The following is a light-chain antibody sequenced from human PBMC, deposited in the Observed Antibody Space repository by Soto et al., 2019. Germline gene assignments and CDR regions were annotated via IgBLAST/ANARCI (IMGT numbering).Light chain of an antibody. J-gene: IGKJ2*01. CDR2: GAS. CDR1: QRVRSN. V-gene: IGKV3-15*01. CDR3: QQYNPWTPKYT. Sequence: EIVMTQSPATLSVSPGERATLSCRASQRVRSNLAWYQQKPGQAPRLLIYGASTRATGIPARFSGSGSGTEFTLTISSLQSEDFAIYYWQQYNPWTPKYTFGQGTKLEIK.